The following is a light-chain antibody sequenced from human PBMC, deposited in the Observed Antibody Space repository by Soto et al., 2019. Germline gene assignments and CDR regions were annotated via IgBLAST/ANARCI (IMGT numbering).Light chain of an antibody. CDR2: EVS. Sequence: QSALTQPPFASGSPGQSVTISCTGTSSDVGSYNRISWYQQPPGTAPKLIMFEVSNRPSGVPDRFSGSKSGSSASLTISGLQAEDEADYYCSLYISGSTDVFGAGTKVTVL. CDR1: SSDVGSYNR. V-gene: IGLV2-18*01. J-gene: IGLJ1*01. CDR3: SLYISGSTDV.